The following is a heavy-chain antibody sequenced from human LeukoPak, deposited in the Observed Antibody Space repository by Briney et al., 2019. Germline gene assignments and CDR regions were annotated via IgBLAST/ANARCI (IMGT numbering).Heavy chain of an antibody. J-gene: IGHJ4*02. CDR1: GDSVHSSY. CDR2: LHSSGVT. V-gene: IGHV4-59*02. Sequence: SETLSLTCTVSGDSVHSSYWSWIRQLPWGLEWIGYLHSSGVTNYNPSLKSRVTMSLDTSKNQFSLKLSSVTAADTAVYYCVGEPPGSARFDYWGRGTLVTVSS. CDR3: VGEPPGSARFDY.